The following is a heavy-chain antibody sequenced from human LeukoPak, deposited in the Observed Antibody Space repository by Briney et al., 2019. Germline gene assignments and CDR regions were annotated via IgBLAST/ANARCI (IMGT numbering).Heavy chain of an antibody. CDR3: AREGGDYNFDY. CDR1: GGSISSYY. CDR2: IYYSGST. J-gene: IGHJ4*02. D-gene: IGHD4-17*01. Sequence: SETLSLTCTVSGGSISSYYWSWIRQPPGKGLEWTGYIYYSGSTNYNPSLKSRVTISVDTSKNRFSLKLSSVTAADTAVYYCAREGGDYNFDYWGQGTLVTVSS. V-gene: IGHV4-59*01.